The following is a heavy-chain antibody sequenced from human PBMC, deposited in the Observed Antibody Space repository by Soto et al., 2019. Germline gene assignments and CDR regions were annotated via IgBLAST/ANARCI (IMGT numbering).Heavy chain of an antibody. Sequence: ASVKVSCKAAGYTFTSYYMHWVRQAPGQGLEWMGFINPSGGITTYAQKFQARVTMTSDTSTSTVYMELRTLKSEDTAVYYCARRSIFTWPDAFDIWGQ. CDR3: ARRSIFTWPDAFDI. D-gene: IGHD3-3*01. CDR1: GYTFTSYY. J-gene: IGHJ3*02. CDR2: INPSGGIT. V-gene: IGHV1-46*01.